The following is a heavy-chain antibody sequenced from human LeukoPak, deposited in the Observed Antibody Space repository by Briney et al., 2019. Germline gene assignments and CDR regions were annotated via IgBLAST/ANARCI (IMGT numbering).Heavy chain of an antibody. CDR3: ARGYCSSTSCYKRWAFDI. Sequence: SQTLSLTCTVSGGSISSGSYYWSWIRQPAGKGLEWNGRIYTSGSTNYNPSLKSRVTISVDTSKNQFSLKLSSVTAADTAVYYCARGYCSSTSCYKRWAFDIWGQGTMVTVSS. CDR2: IYTSGST. D-gene: IGHD2-2*02. V-gene: IGHV4-61*02. J-gene: IGHJ3*02. CDR1: GGSISSGSYY.